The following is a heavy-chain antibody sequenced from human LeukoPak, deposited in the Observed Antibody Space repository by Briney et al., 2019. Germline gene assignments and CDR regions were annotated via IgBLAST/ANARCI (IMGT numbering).Heavy chain of an antibody. V-gene: IGHV7-4-1*02. Sequence: AASVKVSCKASGYTFTNYAMNWVRQAPGQGLEWMGWINTNTGNPTYAQGFTGRFVFSLDTSVSTAYLQISSLKAEDTAVYYCAITDYDFWSGYPPHYYYYGMDVWGQGTTVTVSS. CDR3: AITDYDFWSGYPPHYYYYGMDV. CDR2: INTNTGNP. D-gene: IGHD3-3*01. CDR1: GYTFTNYA. J-gene: IGHJ6*02.